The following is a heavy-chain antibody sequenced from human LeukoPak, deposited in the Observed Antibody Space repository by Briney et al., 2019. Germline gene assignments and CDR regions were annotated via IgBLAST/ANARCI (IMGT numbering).Heavy chain of an antibody. Sequence: SVKVSCKASGGTFSSYAISWVRQAPGQGLEWMGGIIPIFGTANYAQKFQGKVTITADESTSTGYMELSSLRSEDTAVYYCASKRGYSYGLDYWGQGTLVTVSS. D-gene: IGHD5-18*01. CDR2: IIPIFGTA. V-gene: IGHV1-69*01. CDR3: ASKRGYSYGLDY. J-gene: IGHJ4*02. CDR1: GGTFSSYA.